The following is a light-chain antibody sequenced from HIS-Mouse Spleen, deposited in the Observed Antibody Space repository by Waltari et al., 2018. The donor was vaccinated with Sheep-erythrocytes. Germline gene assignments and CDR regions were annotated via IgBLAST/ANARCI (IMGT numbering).Light chain of an antibody. V-gene: IGKV3-20*01. J-gene: IGKJ3*01. CDR1: QSVSSSY. Sequence: EFVLTQSPVTLSLSPGERATLSCRASQSVSSSYLARSQQKPGQAPRLLIYGASSRATGIPDWFSGSESGTDFTLTISRLEPEDFAVYYCQQYGSSPLFTFGPGTKVDIK. CDR3: QQYGSSPLFT. CDR2: GAS.